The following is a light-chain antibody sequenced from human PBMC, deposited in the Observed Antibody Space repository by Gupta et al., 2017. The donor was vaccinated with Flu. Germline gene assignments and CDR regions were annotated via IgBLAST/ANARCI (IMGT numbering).Light chain of an antibody. CDR3: QHGTS. V-gene: IGKV3-11*01. CDR1: QCVSHY. J-gene: IGKJ2*01. Sequence: EIVLTQSPANLSLSPGDRATLSCRASQCVSHYLAWYQQKPGRSPRLLIYDISSGATGIPARFSGSGSETDFTLTINRLEPEDFAIYFCQHGTSFGQGT. CDR2: DIS.